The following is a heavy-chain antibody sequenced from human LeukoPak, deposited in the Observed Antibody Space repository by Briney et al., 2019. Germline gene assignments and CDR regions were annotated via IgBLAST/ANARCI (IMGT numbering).Heavy chain of an antibody. V-gene: IGHV1-46*01. CDR2: INPSGGST. CDR3: ARDWGTTTVVTDY. D-gene: IGHD4-23*01. Sequence: ASVKVSCKTSGYSFIDYYIHWVRQAPGQGLEWMGIINPSGGSTSYAQKFQGRVTMTRDMSTSTVYMELSSLRSEDTAVYYCARDWGTTTVVTDYWGQGTLVTVSS. CDR1: GYSFIDYY. J-gene: IGHJ4*02.